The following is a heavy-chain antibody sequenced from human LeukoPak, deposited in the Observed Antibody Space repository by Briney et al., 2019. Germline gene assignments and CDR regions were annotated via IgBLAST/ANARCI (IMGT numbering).Heavy chain of an antibody. CDR1: GFTFSNYG. Sequence: PGGSLRLSCVASGFTFSNYGMHWVRQAPGKGLEWVANIDQGGSEKQYVDSVKGRFTISRDNAKNSLYLQMNSLRAEDTAVYYCAREGVAYPFDYWGQGTLVTVSS. CDR3: AREGVAYPFDY. CDR2: IDQGGSEK. V-gene: IGHV3-7*01. J-gene: IGHJ4*02. D-gene: IGHD2-15*01.